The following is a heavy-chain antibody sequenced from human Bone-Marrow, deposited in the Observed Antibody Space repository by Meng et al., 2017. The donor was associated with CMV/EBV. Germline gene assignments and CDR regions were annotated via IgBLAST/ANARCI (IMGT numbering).Heavy chain of an antibody. CDR2: INPNSGGT. V-gene: IGHV1-2*02. Sequence: ASVKVSCKASGYTFTGYYMQWVRQAPGQGLEWMGWINPNSGGTNYAQKFQGRVTMTRDTSISTAYMELSRLRSDDTAVYYCARARMITFGGVIVTPMDVWGQGTTVTVSS. CDR3: ARARMITFGGVIVTPMDV. D-gene: IGHD3-16*02. CDR1: GYTFTGYY. J-gene: IGHJ6*02.